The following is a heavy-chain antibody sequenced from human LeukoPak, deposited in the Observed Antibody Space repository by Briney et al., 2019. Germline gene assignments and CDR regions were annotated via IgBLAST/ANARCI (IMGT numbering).Heavy chain of an antibody. D-gene: IGHD3-22*01. CDR1: GGSISSYY. V-gene: IGHV4-59*08. CDR2: IYYSGST. CDR3: GRLPDSRTEAVDI. J-gene: IGHJ3*02. Sequence: SETLSLTCTVSGGSISSYYWSWIRQPPGKGLEWIGYIYYSGSTNYNPSLKSRVTISVDTSKNQFSLKLSSVTAADTAVYYCGRLPDSRTEAVDIWGQGTVVTVSS.